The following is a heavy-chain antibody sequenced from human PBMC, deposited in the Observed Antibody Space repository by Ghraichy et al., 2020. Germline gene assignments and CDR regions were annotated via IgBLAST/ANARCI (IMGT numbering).Heavy chain of an antibody. Sequence: SETLTLTCAVYGGSFSGYYWSWIRQPPGKGLEWIGEINHSGSTNYNPSLKSRVTISVDTSKNQFSLKLSSVTAADTAVYYCARGSRLPKRITMVRALSWDAFDIWGQGTMVTVSS. CDR1: GGSFSGYY. V-gene: IGHV4-34*01. D-gene: IGHD3-10*01. J-gene: IGHJ3*02. CDR2: INHSGST. CDR3: ARGSRLPKRITMVRALSWDAFDI.